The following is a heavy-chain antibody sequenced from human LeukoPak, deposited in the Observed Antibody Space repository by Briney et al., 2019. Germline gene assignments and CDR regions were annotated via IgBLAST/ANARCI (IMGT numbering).Heavy chain of an antibody. CDR1: GYTFTDYY. J-gene: IGHJ3*02. D-gene: IGHD3-9*01. CDR3: ASYYDILTGYYTREGDDAFDI. CDR2: INPNSGGT. V-gene: IGHV1-2*02. Sequence: ASVKVSCKASGYTFTDYYMHWVRQAPGQGLEWMGWINPNSGGTNYAQKFQGRVTMTRDTSISTAYMEVSRLSSDDTDVYYCASYYDILTGYYTREGDDAFDIWGRGTMVTVSS.